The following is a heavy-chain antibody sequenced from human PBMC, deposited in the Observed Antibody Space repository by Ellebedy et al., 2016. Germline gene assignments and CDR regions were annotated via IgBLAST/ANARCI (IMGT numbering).Heavy chain of an antibody. CDR3: ARDVIVTGLYYYYYGMDV. J-gene: IGHJ6*02. CDR1: GFTFSSYS. V-gene: IGHV3-48*02. CDR2: ISSSSSTI. D-gene: IGHD3-22*01. Sequence: GGSLRLXCAASGFTFSSYSMNWVRQAPGKGLEWVSYISSSSSTIYYADSVKGRFTISRDNAKNSLYLQMNSLRDEDTAVYYCARDVIVTGLYYYYYGMDVWGQGTTVTVSS.